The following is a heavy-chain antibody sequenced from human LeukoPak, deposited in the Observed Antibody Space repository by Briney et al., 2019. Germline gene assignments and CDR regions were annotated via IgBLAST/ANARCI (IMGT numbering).Heavy chain of an antibody. J-gene: IGHJ3*01. CDR2: ISRYTGNT. D-gene: IGHD3-3*01. CDR3: ARVSVTLFGAVIILNAFDV. V-gene: IGHV1-18*01. CDR1: GYTFINCG. Sequence: ASVKVSCKASGYTFINCGISWVRQAPGQGLEWMGWISRYTGNTNYALQLQGRVTMTTDTSTSTAYMELRSLRSDDTAVYYCARVSVTLFGAVIILNAFDVWGQGTMVTVSS.